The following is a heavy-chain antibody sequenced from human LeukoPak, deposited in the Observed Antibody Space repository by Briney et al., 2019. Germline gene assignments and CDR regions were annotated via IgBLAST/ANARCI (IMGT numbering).Heavy chain of an antibody. CDR2: IKKGSAAT. Sequence: GGSLRLSCAASGFTFRDYHMTWIRQAPGKGREWISYIKKGSAATYYADSVTGRFVISRDDARNSLYLHLTNLRAEDTATYFCARIWSARDWFDPWGQGTQVVVSS. CDR3: ARIWSARDWFDP. V-gene: IGHV3-11*01. J-gene: IGHJ5*02. CDR1: GFTFRDYH. D-gene: IGHD1-1*01.